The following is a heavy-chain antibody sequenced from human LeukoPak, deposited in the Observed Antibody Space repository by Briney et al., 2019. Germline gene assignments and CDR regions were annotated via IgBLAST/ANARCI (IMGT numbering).Heavy chain of an antibody. CDR2: INHSGST. D-gene: IGHD3-22*01. V-gene: IGHV4-34*01. CDR3: ARRGLHYYDSSGYYTDY. J-gene: IGHJ4*02. Sequence: SETLSLTCAVYGGSFSGYYWSWIRQPPGKGLEWIGEINHSGSTNYNPSLKGRVTISVDTSKNQFSLKLNSVTAADTAVYYCARRGLHYYDSSGYYTDYWGQGTLVTVSS. CDR1: GGSFSGYY.